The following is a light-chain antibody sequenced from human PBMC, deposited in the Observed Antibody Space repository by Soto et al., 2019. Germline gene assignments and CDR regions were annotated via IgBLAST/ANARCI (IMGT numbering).Light chain of an antibody. J-gene: IGKJ1*01. Sequence: DIQMTQSPSTLAGSVGDRVTITCRASQTMSSWLAWYQQKPEKAPKLLIYKASTLKSGVPSRFSSSGSGTEFTLTISSLQPDDVATYYCQHYNNYSGAFGQGTKVELK. V-gene: IGKV1-5*03. CDR1: QTMSSW. CDR2: KAS. CDR3: QHYNNYSGA.